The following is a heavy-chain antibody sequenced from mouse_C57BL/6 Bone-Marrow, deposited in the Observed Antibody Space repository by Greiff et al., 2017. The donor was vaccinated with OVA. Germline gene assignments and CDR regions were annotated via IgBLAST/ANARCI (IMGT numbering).Heavy chain of an antibody. CDR2: INPNNGGT. V-gene: IGHV1-26*01. CDR1: GYTFTDYY. Sequence: VQLQQSGPELVKPGASVKISCKASGYTFTDYYMNWVKQSHGKSLEWIGDINPNNGGTSYNQKFKGKATLTVDKSSSTASMELRSLTSEDSAVYYWARIPTYYGSRPGYWGQGTTLTVSS. D-gene: IGHD1-1*01. J-gene: IGHJ2*01. CDR3: ARIPTYYGSRPGY.